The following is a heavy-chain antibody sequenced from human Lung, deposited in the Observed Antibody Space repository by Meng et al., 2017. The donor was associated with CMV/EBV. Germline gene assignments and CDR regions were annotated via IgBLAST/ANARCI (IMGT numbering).Heavy chain of an antibody. CDR3: ARVEMGMVVADY. CDR2: IIPIFGTA. D-gene: IGHD2-15*01. V-gene: IGHV1-69*05. CDR1: GGTFSSYA. J-gene: IGHJ4*02. Sequence: SVXVSCKASGGTFSSYAISWVRQAPGQGLEWMGGIIPIFGTANYAQKFQGRVTITTDESTSTAYTELSSLRSEDTAVYYCARVEMGMVVADYWGQGALVTVSS.